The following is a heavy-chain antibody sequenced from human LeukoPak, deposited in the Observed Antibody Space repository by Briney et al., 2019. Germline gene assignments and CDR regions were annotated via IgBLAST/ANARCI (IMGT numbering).Heavy chain of an antibody. CDR3: ARDPCITTSCSPINWYDP. Sequence: ASVKVSCKASGYTFTGYYMHWVRQAPGQGLEWMGWINPNSGGTNYAQKFQGRVTMTRDTSISTACMELSGLRSDDTAVDYCARDPCITTSCSPINWYDPWGQGTLVTVSS. CDR1: GYTFTGYY. J-gene: IGHJ5*02. D-gene: IGHD2-2*01. CDR2: INPNSGGT. V-gene: IGHV1-2*02.